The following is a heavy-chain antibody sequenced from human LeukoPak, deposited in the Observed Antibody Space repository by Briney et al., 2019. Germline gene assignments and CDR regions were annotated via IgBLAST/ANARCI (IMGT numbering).Heavy chain of an antibody. CDR1: GFTFSSYS. V-gene: IGHV3-48*04. Sequence: GGPLRLSCAASGFTFSSYSMNWVRQAPGKGLEWVSYISSSSSTIYYADSVKGRFTISRDNAKNSLYLQMNSLRAEDTAVYYCARDSALNTDTAMVLLDYWGQGTLVTVSS. CDR2: ISSSSSTI. D-gene: IGHD5-18*01. CDR3: ARDSALNTDTAMVLLDY. J-gene: IGHJ4*02.